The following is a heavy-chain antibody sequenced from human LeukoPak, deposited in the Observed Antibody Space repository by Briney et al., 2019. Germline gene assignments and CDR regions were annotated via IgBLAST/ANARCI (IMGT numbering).Heavy chain of an antibody. CDR3: AREVYSSPWYDYFDY. CDR1: GASITSYH. Sequence: SETLSLTCTVSGASITSYHWSWIRQPPGKGLEWIGYIFHSGSTKYNPSLESRVTISVDTSKNQFSLKMNSVTDADTAVYYCAREVYSSPWYDYFDYWGQGALVTVSS. D-gene: IGHD6-19*01. J-gene: IGHJ4*02. CDR2: IFHSGST. V-gene: IGHV4-59*01.